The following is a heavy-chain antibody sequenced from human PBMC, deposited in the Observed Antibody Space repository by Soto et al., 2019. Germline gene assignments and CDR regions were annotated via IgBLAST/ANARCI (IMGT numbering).Heavy chain of an antibody. CDR3: AAGDSSGWEYYYYGMDV. Sequence: GASVKVSCKASGFTFTSSAVQWVRQARGQRLEWIGWIVVGSGNTNYAQKFQERVTITRDMSTSTAYMELSSLRSEDTAVYYCAAGDSSGWEYYYYGMDVWGQGTTVTVSS. V-gene: IGHV1-58*01. J-gene: IGHJ6*02. CDR2: IVVGSGNT. CDR1: GFTFTSSA. D-gene: IGHD6-19*01.